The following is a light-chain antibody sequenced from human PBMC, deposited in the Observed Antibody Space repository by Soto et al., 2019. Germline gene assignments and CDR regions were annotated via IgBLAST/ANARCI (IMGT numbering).Light chain of an antibody. V-gene: IGLV2-23*01. Sequence: QSALTQPASVSGSPGQSITISCTGNSSDVGSYNLVSWYQQHPGKAPKLMIYEGSKRPSGVSNRFSGSKSGNTASLTISGLQAEDEADYYCCSYAGSPTFYVFGSGTKVTVL. CDR2: EGS. CDR1: SSDVGSYNL. CDR3: CSYAGSPTFYV. J-gene: IGLJ1*01.